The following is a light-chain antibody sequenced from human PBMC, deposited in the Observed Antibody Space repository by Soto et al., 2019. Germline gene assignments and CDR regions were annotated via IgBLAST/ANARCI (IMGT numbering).Light chain of an antibody. CDR3: GAWDDSLNGPV. CDR2: SNN. Sequence: QSVLTQPPSASGTPGQTITISCSGSSSNIGSNTVNWYQQLPGTAPKLLIYSNNQRPSGVPDRFSGSKSGTSASLPISGLQSEDEADYYCGAWDDSLNGPVFGGGTQLTVL. CDR1: SSNIGSNT. V-gene: IGLV1-44*01. J-gene: IGLJ7*01.